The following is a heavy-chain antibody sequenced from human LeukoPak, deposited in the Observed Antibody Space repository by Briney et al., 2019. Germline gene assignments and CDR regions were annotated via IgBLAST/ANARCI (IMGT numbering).Heavy chain of an antibody. CDR2: ISWNSGSI. Sequence: PGRSLRLSCAASGFTFDDYAMHWVRQAPGKGLEWVSGISWNSGSIGYADSVKGRFTISRDDAKNSLYLQMNSLRAEDTALYYCAKGYMVRGVISGWFDPWGQGTLVTVSS. V-gene: IGHV3-9*01. CDR1: GFTFDDYA. J-gene: IGHJ5*02. D-gene: IGHD3-10*01. CDR3: AKGYMVRGVISGWFDP.